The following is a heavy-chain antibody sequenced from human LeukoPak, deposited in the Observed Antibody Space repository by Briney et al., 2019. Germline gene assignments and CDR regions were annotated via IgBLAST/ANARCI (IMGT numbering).Heavy chain of an antibody. J-gene: IGHJ4*02. Sequence: SETLSLTCTVSGGSISSYYWSWIRRPPGKGPEWIGYIYYSGSTNYNPSLKSRVTISVDTSKNQFSLKLSSVTAADTAVYYCARRGYSYGFDYWGQGTLVTVSS. CDR3: ARRGYSYGFDY. D-gene: IGHD5-18*01. CDR1: GGSISSYY. V-gene: IGHV4-59*08. CDR2: IYYSGST.